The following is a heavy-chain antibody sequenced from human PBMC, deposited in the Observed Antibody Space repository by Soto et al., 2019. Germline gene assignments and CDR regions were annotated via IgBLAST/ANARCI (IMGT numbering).Heavy chain of an antibody. CDR1: GFTFSSYA. J-gene: IGHJ4*02. D-gene: IGHD4-17*01. CDR2: ISYDGSNK. CDR3: ASSRIAYGDYDADY. V-gene: IGHV3-30-3*01. Sequence: PGGSLRLSCAASGFTFSSYAMHWVRQAPGKGLEWVAVISYDGSNKYYADSVKGRFTISRDNSKNTLYLQMNSLRAEDTAVYYCASSRIAYGDYDADYWGQGTLVTVSS.